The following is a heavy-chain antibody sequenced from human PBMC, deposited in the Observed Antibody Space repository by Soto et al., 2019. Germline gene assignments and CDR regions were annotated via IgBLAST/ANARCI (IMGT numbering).Heavy chain of an antibody. D-gene: IGHD3-3*01. V-gene: IGHV1-3*01. J-gene: IGHJ4*02. CDR1: GYTFTNYA. Sequence: QVHLVQSGAEVKKPGASVKVSCKASGYTFTNYAIHWVRQAPGQRLEWMGWINAGNGDTEYSQKFEGRVSITRDTSASTAYMELSSLRSEDTAVYYCANGLITIFYDSWGQGTLVTVSS. CDR3: ANGLITIFYDS. CDR2: INAGNGDT.